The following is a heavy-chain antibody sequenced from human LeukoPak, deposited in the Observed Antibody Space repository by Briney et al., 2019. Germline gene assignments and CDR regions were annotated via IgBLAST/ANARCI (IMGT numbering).Heavy chain of an antibody. CDR3: ARTTYYYDSSGLDWVIDY. CDR1: GGSFSGYY. D-gene: IGHD3-22*01. J-gene: IGHJ4*02. Sequence: SETLSLTCAVYGGSFSGYYWSWIRQPPGKGLEWIGEINHSGSTNYNPSLKSRVTISVDTSKNQFSLKLSSVTAADTAVYYCARTTYYYDSSGLDWVIDYWGQGTLVTVSS. CDR2: INHSGST. V-gene: IGHV4-34*01.